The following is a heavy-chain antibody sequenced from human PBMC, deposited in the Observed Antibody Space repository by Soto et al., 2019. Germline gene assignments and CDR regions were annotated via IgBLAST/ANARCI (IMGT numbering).Heavy chain of an antibody. CDR2: IWYDGSIK. CDR1: GVPFHTYC. D-gene: IGHD2-8*02. V-gene: IGHV3-33*01. Sequence: PGGSVRRACAAYGVPFHTYCMHLVRHIPGKGLQWVAIIWYDGSIKYYADSVRGRFTISRDNSKNTLYLQMNSLRDEDTAVYYCARIDCTGDNCNPYYHYGMDVWGKGTTVTVSS. CDR3: ARIDCTGDNCNPYYHYGMDV. J-gene: IGHJ6*04.